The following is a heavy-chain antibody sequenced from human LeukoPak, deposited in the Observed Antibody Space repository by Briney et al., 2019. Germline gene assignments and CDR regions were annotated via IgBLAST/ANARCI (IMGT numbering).Heavy chain of an antibody. CDR1: GYTFTSYG. D-gene: IGHD5-24*01. J-gene: IGHJ4*02. Sequence: GASVKVSCKASGYTFTSYGISWVRQAPGQGLEWMGWISGNNGNTDYAQKFQGRITMPTDASTSTAYMELRSMRSDDTAVYYCARGRWIPDRFDYWGQGTLVTVSS. V-gene: IGHV1-18*01. CDR2: ISGNNGNT. CDR3: ARGRWIPDRFDY.